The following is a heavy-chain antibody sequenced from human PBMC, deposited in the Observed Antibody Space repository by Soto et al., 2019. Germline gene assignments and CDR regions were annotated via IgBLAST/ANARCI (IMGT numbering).Heavy chain of an antibody. CDR1: GGSITRGGYY. D-gene: IGHD5-12*01. J-gene: IGHJ4*02. CDR3: ARVDSGGYAYFDY. V-gene: IGHV4-31*03. CDR2: IYYSGST. Sequence: QVQLQESGPRLVKPSQTLSLTCTVSGGSITRGGYYWTWIRQHPGKGREWIGYIYYSGSTYYNPSLKSRLNMSVDTSKNQFSLKLSSVTVADTAVYYCARVDSGGYAYFDYWGQGTLVIVSS.